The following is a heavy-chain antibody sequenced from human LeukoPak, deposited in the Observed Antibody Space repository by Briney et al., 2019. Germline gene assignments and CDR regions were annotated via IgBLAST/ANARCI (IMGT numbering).Heavy chain of an antibody. CDR3: ASRVGATQGEDY. CDR1: GGSISSGGYY. D-gene: IGHD1-26*01. V-gene: IGHV4-30-2*01. J-gene: IGHJ4*02. CDR2: IYHSGST. Sequence: PSETLSLTCTVSGGSISSGGYYWSWIRQPPGKGLEWIGYIYHSGSTYYNPSLKSRVTISVDRSKNQFSLKLSSVTAADTAVYYCASRVGATQGEDYWGQGTLVTVSS.